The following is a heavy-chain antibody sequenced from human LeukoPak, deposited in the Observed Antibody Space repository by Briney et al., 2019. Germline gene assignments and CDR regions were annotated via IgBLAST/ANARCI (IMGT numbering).Heavy chain of an antibody. Sequence: GASVKVSCKASGYTFTGYYMHWVRQAPGQGLEWMGWINPNSGGTNYAQKFQGRVTMTRDTSISTAYMELSRLRSDDTAVYYCARDWRDIVATSGENWFDPWGQGTLVTVSS. V-gene: IGHV1-2*02. CDR2: INPNSGGT. CDR1: GYTFTGYY. CDR3: ARDWRDIVATSGENWFDP. J-gene: IGHJ5*02. D-gene: IGHD5-12*01.